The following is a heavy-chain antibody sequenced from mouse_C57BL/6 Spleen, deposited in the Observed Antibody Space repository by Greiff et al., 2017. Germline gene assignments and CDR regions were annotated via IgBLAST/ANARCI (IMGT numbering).Heavy chain of an antibody. CDR1: GYAFSSSW. CDR2: IYPGDGDT. Sequence: VQLQQSGPELVKPGASVKISCKASGYAFSSSWMNWVKQRPGKGLEWIGRIYPGDGDTNYNGKFKGKATLTADKSSSTAYMQLSSLTSADSAVYFCARDYGNYFDYWGQGTTLTVSS. V-gene: IGHV1-82*01. J-gene: IGHJ2*01. CDR3: ARDYGNYFDY. D-gene: IGHD2-1*01.